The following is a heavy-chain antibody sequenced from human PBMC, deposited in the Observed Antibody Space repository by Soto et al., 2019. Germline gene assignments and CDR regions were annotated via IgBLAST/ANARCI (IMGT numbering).Heavy chain of an antibody. D-gene: IGHD4-17*01. CDR3: AHMTTVTTFDY. V-gene: IGHV2-5*08. J-gene: IGHJ4*02. CDR2: IYWDDDE. Sequence: TLSLTCTVSGGSISSGGHYWSWIRQPPGKALEWLALIYWDDDERYSPSLQSRLTITMDASRNQVGLAMTNMDPVDTATYYCAHMTTVTTFDYWGQGTLVTVSS. CDR1: GGSISSGGHY.